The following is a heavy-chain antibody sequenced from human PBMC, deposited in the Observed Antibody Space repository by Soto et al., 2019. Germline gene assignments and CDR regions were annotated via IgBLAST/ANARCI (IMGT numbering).Heavy chain of an antibody. Sequence: GASVKVSCKASGGTFSSYAISWVRQAPGQGLEWMGGIIPIFGTANYAQKFQGRVTITADESTSTAYMELSSLRSEDTAVYYCATSLDMAVAVKSFDLSGEGAFITGS. CDR3: ATSLDMAVAVKSFDL. J-gene: IGHJ5*02. V-gene: IGHV1-69*13. D-gene: IGHD6-13*01. CDR2: IIPIFGTA. CDR1: GGTFSSYA.